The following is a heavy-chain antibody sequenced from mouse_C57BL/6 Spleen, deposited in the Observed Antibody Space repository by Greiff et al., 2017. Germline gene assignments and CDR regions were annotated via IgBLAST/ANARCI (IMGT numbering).Heavy chain of an antibody. Sequence: QVQLQQPGAELVKPGASVKLSCKASGYTFTSYWMQWVKQRPGQGLEWIGEIDPSDSYNNYNKKFKGKATLTVDTSSSTAYMQLSSLTSEDSAVYYCARWGRFAYWGQGTLVTVSA. J-gene: IGHJ3*01. CDR3: ARWGRFAY. V-gene: IGHV1-50*01. CDR2: IDPSDSYN. CDR1: GYTFTSYW.